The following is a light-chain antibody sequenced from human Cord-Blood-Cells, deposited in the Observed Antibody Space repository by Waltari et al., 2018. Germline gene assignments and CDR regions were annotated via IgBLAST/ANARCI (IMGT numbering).Light chain of an antibody. CDR2: EVS. CDR1: TNDVGGSNL. Sequence: QSALTQPPSVSGSPGQSIPTSCTGTTNDVGGSNLVSWYQQHPGKAPKLMIYEVSKRPSGVSNRFSGSKSGNTASLTISGLQAEDEADYYCCSYAGSSTWVFGGGTKLTVL. V-gene: IGLV2-23*02. J-gene: IGLJ3*02. CDR3: CSYAGSSTWV.